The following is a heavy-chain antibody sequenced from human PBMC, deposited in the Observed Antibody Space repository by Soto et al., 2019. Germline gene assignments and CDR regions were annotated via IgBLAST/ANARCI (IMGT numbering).Heavy chain of an antibody. CDR3: ARAPMVLSRSYFDS. J-gene: IGHJ4*02. D-gene: IGHD2-8*01. Sequence: SGTLSLNCIDPGGLRINKNRSWIRQPPGKGLEWIGYISYSGNTNYNPSLKSRVSISVDTSKNQLSLNLTSVTAADTAVYYCARAPMVLSRSYFDSWGQGTPVTGSS. V-gene: IGHV4-59*07. CDR1: GGLRINKN. CDR2: ISYSGNT.